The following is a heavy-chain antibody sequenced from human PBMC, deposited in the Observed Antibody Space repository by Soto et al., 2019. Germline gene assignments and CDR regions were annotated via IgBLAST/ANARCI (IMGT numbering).Heavy chain of an antibody. CDR1: AGTFSSYA. V-gene: IGHV1-69*13. CDR2: IIPIFGTA. J-gene: IGHJ4*02. D-gene: IGHD1-26*01. Sequence: SLKVSCKASAGTFSSYAISWVRQAPGQGLEWMGGIIPIFGTANYAQKFQGRVTITADESTSTAYMELSSLRSEDTAVYYCARAGGTWEPFDYWGQGTLVTASS. CDR3: ARAGGTWEPFDY.